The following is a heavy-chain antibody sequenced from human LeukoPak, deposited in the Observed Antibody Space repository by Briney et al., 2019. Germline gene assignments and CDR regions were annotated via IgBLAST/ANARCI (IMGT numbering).Heavy chain of an antibody. Sequence: GGSLRLSCAASGFTVSSNYMSWVRQAPGKGLEWVSAIYSGGSTYYADSVKGRFTISRDNSKNTLYLQTNSLRAEDTAVYYCARFRRIMGYGMDVWGQGTTVTVSS. CDR3: ARFRRIMGYGMDV. J-gene: IGHJ6*02. CDR1: GFTVSSNY. V-gene: IGHV3-66*01. CDR2: IYSGGST. D-gene: IGHD3-16*01.